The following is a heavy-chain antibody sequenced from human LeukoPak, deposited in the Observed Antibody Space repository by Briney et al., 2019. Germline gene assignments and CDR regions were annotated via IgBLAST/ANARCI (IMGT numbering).Heavy chain of an antibody. CDR3: ARDPKQWLDYNWFDP. CDR1: GYTFTSYG. D-gene: IGHD6-19*01. V-gene: IGHV1-18*01. CDR2: ISAYNGNT. Sequence: ASVKVSCKTSGYTFTSYGISWVRQAPGQGLEWMGWISAYNGNTNYAQKLQGRVTMTTDTSTSTAYMELRSLRSDDTAVYNCARDPKQWLDYNWFDPWGQGTLVTVSS. J-gene: IGHJ5*02.